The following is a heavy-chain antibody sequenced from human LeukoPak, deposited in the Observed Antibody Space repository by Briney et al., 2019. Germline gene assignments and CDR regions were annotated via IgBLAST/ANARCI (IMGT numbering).Heavy chain of an antibody. CDR3: ARGGTFYDILTGYDYNWFDP. CDR2: MNPNSGNT. J-gene: IGHJ5*02. CDR1: GYTFTSYD. Sequence: ASVKVSCKASGYTFTSYDINWLRQATGQGLEWMGWMNPNSGNTGYAQKFQGRVTMTRNTSISTAYMELSSLRSEDTAVYYCARGGTFYDILTGYDYNWFDPWGQGTLVTVSS. V-gene: IGHV1-8*01. D-gene: IGHD3-9*01.